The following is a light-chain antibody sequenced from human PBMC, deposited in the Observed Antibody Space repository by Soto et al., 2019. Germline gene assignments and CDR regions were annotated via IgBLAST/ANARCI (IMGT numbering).Light chain of an antibody. Sequence: QSALTQPASVSGSPGQSITISCTGTSSDVGTYSYVSWYQHHPGKAPKLIIYEVSNRPSGVSSRFSGSNSDNTASLTISGLLADDEADYYCSSYTTSSTPSYVFGTGTK. CDR1: SSDVGTYSY. CDR3: SSYTTSSTPSYV. V-gene: IGLV2-14*01. J-gene: IGLJ1*01. CDR2: EVS.